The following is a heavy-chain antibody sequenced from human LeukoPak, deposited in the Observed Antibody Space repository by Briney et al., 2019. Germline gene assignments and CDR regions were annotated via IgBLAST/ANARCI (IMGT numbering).Heavy chain of an antibody. V-gene: IGHV3-23*01. Sequence: RGGSLRLSCVAAGFTLTNYALSWVRQAPGKGLEWVSGISGSDTFYADFVKGRFTISRDNSKNTLYLQMNSLRVEDTAIYYCATLYETNHDYWGQGTLVTVSS. J-gene: IGHJ4*02. CDR2: ISGSDT. CDR3: ATLYETNHDY. CDR1: GFTLTNYA. D-gene: IGHD1-14*01.